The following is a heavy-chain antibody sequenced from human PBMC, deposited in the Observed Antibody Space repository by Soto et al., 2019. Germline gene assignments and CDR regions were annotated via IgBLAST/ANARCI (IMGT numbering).Heavy chain of an antibody. D-gene: IGHD4-17*01. CDR3: ATDPYGDSFC. CDR2: ISSDGTKK. CDR1: SFTFTSYD. V-gene: IGHV3-30*03. Sequence: QVQLVESGGGVVQPGRSLRLSCAASSFTFTSYDLHWVRQAPGKGLEWVAFISSDGTKKYYADSVKGRFTISRDNSKNTLYLQMTSLKPEDTAVYHSATDPYGDSFCWGQGTLLTVSS. J-gene: IGHJ4*02.